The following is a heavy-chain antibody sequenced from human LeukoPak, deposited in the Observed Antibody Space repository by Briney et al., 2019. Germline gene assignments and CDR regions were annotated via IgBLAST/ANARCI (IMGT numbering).Heavy chain of an antibody. CDR2: VYGSGRT. V-gene: IGHV4-61*02. J-gene: IGHJ4*02. Sequence: SETLSLTCGVSGGSLYTYNYYWSWIRQSAGRRLEWIGRVYGSGRTNYNPSLKSRVTMSVDTSKNQFSLKLTSVTVADTAVYYCARYSGIHSYFDSWGQGAPVIVSS. CDR1: GGSLYTYNYY. D-gene: IGHD6-13*01. CDR3: ARYSGIHSYFDS.